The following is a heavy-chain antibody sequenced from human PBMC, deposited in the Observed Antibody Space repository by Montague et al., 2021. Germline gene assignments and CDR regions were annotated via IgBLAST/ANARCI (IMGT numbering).Heavy chain of an antibody. J-gene: IGHJ4*02. V-gene: IGHV5-51*01. CDR2: VYPGDSDT. D-gene: IGHD1-26*01. Sequence: QSGAEVKKPGESLKISCKGSGYSFTNYWIGWVRQMPGKGLERMGIVYPGDSDTRYSPSFQGQVTISADKSISTAYLQWSSLEASDTAMYYCARLSGSGTNHFDYWGQGTLVTVSS. CDR3: ARLSGSGTNHFDY. CDR1: GYSFTNYW.